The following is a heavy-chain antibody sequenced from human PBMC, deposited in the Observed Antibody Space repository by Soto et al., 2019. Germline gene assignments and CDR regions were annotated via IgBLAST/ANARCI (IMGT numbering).Heavy chain of an antibody. CDR1: GYPFTTYG. V-gene: IGHV1-18*04. J-gene: IGHJ4*02. CDR2: IGTYNGDT. CDR3: GRVMTTFGVSSKGLDH. D-gene: IGHD3-3*01. Sequence: QVQLAQSGAEVKKPGASVKVSCKASGYPFTTYGISWGRQAPGQGLEWMGWIGTYNGDTEYPQSLQGRATMTRNTTTATEYMALRSLRSDDASVYYFGRVMTTFGVSSKGLDHWGQGTLVTVSS.